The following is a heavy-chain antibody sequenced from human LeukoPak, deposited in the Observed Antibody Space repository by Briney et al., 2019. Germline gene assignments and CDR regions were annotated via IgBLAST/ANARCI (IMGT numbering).Heavy chain of an antibody. J-gene: IGHJ3*02. CDR3: ARWIPSAQLVDAFDI. V-gene: IGHV1-3*01. CDR2: INAGNGNA. CDR1: GYTFTSYG. D-gene: IGHD6-13*01. Sequence: ASVKVSCKASGYTFTSYGISWVRQAPGQGLEWMGWINAGNGNAKYSQKFQGRVTITRDTSASTAYMELSSLRSEDTAVYYCARWIPSAQLVDAFDIWGQGTMVTVSS.